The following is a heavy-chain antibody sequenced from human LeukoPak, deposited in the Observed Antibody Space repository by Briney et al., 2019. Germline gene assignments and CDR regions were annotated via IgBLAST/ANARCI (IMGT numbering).Heavy chain of an antibody. CDR2: ISGSGGST. Sequence: GGSLRLSCIASGLTFSSYAMSWVRQAPGKGLEWVSAISGSGGSTYYADSVKGRFTISRDNSKNTLYLQMNSLRAEDTAVYYCAKVSRRGAMIVVVIKGYFDYWGQGTLVTVSS. CDR3: AKVSRRGAMIVVVIKGYFDY. CDR1: GLTFSSYA. J-gene: IGHJ4*02. D-gene: IGHD3-22*01. V-gene: IGHV3-23*01.